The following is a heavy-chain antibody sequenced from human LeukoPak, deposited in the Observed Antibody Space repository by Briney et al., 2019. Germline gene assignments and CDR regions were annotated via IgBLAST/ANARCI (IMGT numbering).Heavy chain of an antibody. CDR3: AKDLPYDSSGYYPLDY. D-gene: IGHD3-22*01. CDR1: GFIFNNEW. V-gene: IGHV3-7*03. J-gene: IGHJ4*02. Sequence: GGSLRLSCAASGFIFNNEWMDWVRQAPGKGLEWVANIRADGTEKYYVDSVKGRFTISRDNSKNTLYLQMNSLRAEDTAVYYCAKDLPYDSSGYYPLDYWGQGTLVTVSS. CDR2: IRADGTEK.